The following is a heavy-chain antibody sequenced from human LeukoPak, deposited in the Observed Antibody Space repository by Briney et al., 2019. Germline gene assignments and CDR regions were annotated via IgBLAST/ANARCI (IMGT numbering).Heavy chain of an antibody. D-gene: IGHD1-26*01. CDR2: IIPILGIA. CDR3: ARASELQGVYPPRALDY. J-gene: IGHJ4*02. Sequence: SVKVPCKASGGTFSSYVISWVRQAPGQGLEWMGRIIPILGIANYAQKFQGRVTITADKSTSTAYMELSSLRSEDTAVYYCARASELQGVYPPRALDYWGQGTLATVSS. V-gene: IGHV1-69*04. CDR1: GGTFSSYV.